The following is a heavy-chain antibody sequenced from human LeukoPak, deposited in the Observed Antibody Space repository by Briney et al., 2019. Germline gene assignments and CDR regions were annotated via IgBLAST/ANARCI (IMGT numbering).Heavy chain of an antibody. CDR2: IYYSGST. J-gene: IGHJ4*02. Sequence: SETLSLTCAVSDYSISSSNWWGWIRQPPGKGLEWIGYIYYSGSTNYNPSLKSRVTISVDTSKNHFSLKLSSVTAADTAVYYCARLYDSSGCYYPFDYWGQGTLVTVSS. CDR3: ARLYDSSGCYYPFDY. D-gene: IGHD3-22*01. V-gene: IGHV4-28*01. CDR1: DYSISSSNW.